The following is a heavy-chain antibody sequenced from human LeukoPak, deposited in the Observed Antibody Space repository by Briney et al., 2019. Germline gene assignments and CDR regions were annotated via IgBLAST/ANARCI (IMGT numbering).Heavy chain of an antibody. CDR2: IGSSSTYI. CDR1: GFTFSSST. CDR3: ARDFLHAIDI. V-gene: IGHV3-21*01. J-gene: IGHJ3*02. Sequence: GGSLRLSCAASGFTFSSSTMTWVRQSPGKGLEWVSSIGSSSTYIYYADSVKGRFIISRDNAKNSLYLQMNSLRAEDTAVFYCARDFLHAIDIWGHGTMVTVSS. D-gene: IGHD2/OR15-2a*01.